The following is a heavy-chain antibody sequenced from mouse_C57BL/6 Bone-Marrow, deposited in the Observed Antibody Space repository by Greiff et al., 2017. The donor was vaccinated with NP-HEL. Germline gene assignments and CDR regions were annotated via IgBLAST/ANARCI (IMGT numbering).Heavy chain of an antibody. CDR1: GFNIKDDY. Sequence: EVQLQQSGAELVRPGASVKLSCTASGFNIKDDYMHWVKQRPEQGLEWIGWIDPANGDTEYASKFQGKATITADTSSNTAYLQLSSLTSEDTAVYYCTLYDYDRNYWGQGTTLTVSS. V-gene: IGHV14-4*01. CDR3: TLYDYDRNY. CDR2: IDPANGDT. D-gene: IGHD2-4*01. J-gene: IGHJ2*01.